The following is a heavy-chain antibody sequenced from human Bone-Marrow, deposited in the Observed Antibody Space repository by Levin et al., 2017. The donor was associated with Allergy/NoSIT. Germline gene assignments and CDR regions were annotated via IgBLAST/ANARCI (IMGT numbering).Heavy chain of an antibody. V-gene: IGHV3-23*01. D-gene: IGHD3-10*01. CDR3: AKFGAFDL. J-gene: IGHJ3*01. Sequence: PGGSLRLSCAASGFTFSSYGMTWVRQAPGKGLEWVSAITGVGGDTYYAASVKGRFTISRDNSKNTLFLQMNSLGAEDSAVYYCAKFGAFDLWGQGTVVTVSS. CDR2: ITGVGGDT. CDR1: GFTFSSYG.